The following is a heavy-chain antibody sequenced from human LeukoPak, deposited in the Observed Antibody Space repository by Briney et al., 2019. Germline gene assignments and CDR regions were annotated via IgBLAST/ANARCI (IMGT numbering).Heavy chain of an antibody. J-gene: IGHJ4*02. CDR3: ARHLYSSSFVYCFDF. V-gene: IGHV4-39*01. D-gene: IGHD6-13*01. CDR2: IYYSGST. Sequence: SETLSLTCTVSGGSISSSSYYWVWLRQPPEKGLEWIGSIYYSGSTYYNPSLKSRVTISVDTSKNQFSQKLTSVAAADTAVYYCARHLYSSSFVYCFDFWGQGTLVTVSS. CDR1: GGSISSSSYY.